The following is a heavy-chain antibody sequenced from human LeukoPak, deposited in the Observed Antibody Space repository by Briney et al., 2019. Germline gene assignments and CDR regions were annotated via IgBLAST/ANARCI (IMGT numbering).Heavy chain of an antibody. D-gene: IGHD6-19*01. CDR3: AKPAKSYSSGWYSEFDY. Sequence: PGGSLRLSCAASGFTFSSYGMHWVRQAPGKGLEWVAFIRYDGSNKYYADSVKGRFTISRDNSKNTLYLQMNSLRAEDTAVYYCAKPAKSYSSGWYSEFDYWGQGTLVTVSS. J-gene: IGHJ4*02. CDR1: GFTFSSYG. CDR2: IRYDGSNK. V-gene: IGHV3-30*02.